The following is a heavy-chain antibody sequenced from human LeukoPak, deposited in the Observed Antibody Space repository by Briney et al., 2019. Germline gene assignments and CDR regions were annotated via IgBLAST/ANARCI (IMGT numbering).Heavy chain of an antibody. Sequence: GSLRLSCAASGFTFSSYSMNWIRQPPGKGLEWIGEINHSGSTNYNPSLKSRVTISVDTSKNQFSLKLSSVTAADTAVYYCAGDEVFDYWGQGTLVTVSS. CDR1: GFTFSSYS. CDR2: INHSGST. J-gene: IGHJ4*02. D-gene: IGHD3-10*01. V-gene: IGHV4-34*08. CDR3: AGDEVFDY.